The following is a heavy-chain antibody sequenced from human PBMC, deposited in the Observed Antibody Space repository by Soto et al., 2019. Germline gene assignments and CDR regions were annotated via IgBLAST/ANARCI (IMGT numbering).Heavy chain of an antibody. CDR2: INHSGST. CDR3: ARSPSDCSSTSCYDGKANWFDP. J-gene: IGHJ5*02. D-gene: IGHD2-2*01. V-gene: IGHV4-34*01. CDR1: GGSFSGYY. Sequence: PSETLSLTCAVYGGSFSGYYWSWIRQPPGKGLEWIGEINHSGSTNYNPSLKSRVTISVDTSKNQFSLKLSSVTAADTAVYYCARSPSDCSSTSCYDGKANWFDPCGQGTLVTVSS.